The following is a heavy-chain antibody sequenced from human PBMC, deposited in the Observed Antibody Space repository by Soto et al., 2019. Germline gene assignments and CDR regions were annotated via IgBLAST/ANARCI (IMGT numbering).Heavy chain of an antibody. V-gene: IGHV4-31*03. CDR2: IYYSGST. J-gene: IGHJ5*02. Sequence: QVQLQESGPGLVKPSQPLSLTCTVSGGSISSGGYYWSWIRQHPGKGLEWIGYIYYSGSTYYNPSLKSRVTISVDTSKNQCSLKLSSVTAADTAVYYCARDFGAVSPWFDPWGQGTLVTVSS. CDR3: ARDFGAVSPWFDP. D-gene: IGHD3-10*01. CDR1: GGSISSGGYY.